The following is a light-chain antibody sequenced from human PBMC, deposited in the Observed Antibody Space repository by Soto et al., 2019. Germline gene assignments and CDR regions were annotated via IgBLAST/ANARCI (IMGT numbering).Light chain of an antibody. CDR1: SSNIGSNT. CDR3: VAWDDSLNGYVV. V-gene: IGLV1-44*01. Sequence: QSVLTQPPSASGTPGQRVTISCCGSSSNIGSNTVNWYQQLPGTAPKLVIYSNNQRPSGVPDRFSGSKSGTSASLAISGLQSEDEADYYCVAWDDSLNGYVVFGGGTKLTVL. CDR2: SNN. J-gene: IGLJ2*01.